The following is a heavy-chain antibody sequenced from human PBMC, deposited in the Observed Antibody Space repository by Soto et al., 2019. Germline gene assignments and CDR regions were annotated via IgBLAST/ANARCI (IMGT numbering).Heavy chain of an antibody. CDR3: ARWNGVGEY. CDR2: VSGGDGGT. J-gene: IGHJ4*02. Sequence: EVQLLGSGGGLVQPGGSLRLSCAASGFSVSTYGVTWVRQAPGKGLEWVSGVSGGDGGTHYADSVKGRFTISRDNSKNTVYLLMNSLRADDTAVYYCARWNGVGEYWGQGNLVTVSS. D-gene: IGHD1-1*01. CDR1: GFSVSTYG. V-gene: IGHV3-23*01.